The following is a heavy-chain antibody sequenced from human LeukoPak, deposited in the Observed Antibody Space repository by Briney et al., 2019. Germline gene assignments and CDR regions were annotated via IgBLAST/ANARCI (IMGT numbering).Heavy chain of an antibody. V-gene: IGHV4-34*01. CDR3: ARSARGRNWFDP. J-gene: IGHJ5*02. D-gene: IGHD5-12*01. CDR2: VNHGGST. Sequence: PSETLSLTCAVYGGSFNRYSWTWIRQSPGKGPEWIGEVNHGGSTNYSPSLKSRVTISVDTSKNQFSLKLSSVTAADTAVYYCARSARGRNWFDPWGQGTLVTVSS. CDR1: GGSFNRYS.